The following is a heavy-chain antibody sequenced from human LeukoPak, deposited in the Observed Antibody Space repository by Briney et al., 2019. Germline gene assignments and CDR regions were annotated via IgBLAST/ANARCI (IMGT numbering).Heavy chain of an antibody. V-gene: IGHV1-8*01. CDR1: GYTFTSYD. CDR2: MNPNSGNT. D-gene: IGHD6-13*01. Sequence: ASVKVSCKASGYTFTSYDIDWVRQATGQWLEWMGWMNPNSGNTGYAQKFQGRVTMTRNTSISTAYMELSSLRSEDTAVYYCARWDYSSSWYYFDYWGQGTLVTVSS. CDR3: ARWDYSSSWYYFDY. J-gene: IGHJ4*02.